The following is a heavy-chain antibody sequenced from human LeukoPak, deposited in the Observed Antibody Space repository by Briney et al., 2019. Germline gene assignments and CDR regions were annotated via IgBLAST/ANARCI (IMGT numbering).Heavy chain of an antibody. V-gene: IGHV3-23*01. J-gene: IGHJ4*02. D-gene: IGHD4/OR15-4a*01. Sequence: GGSLRLSCAASGFTFSITHALTWVRQAPGKGLEWVSSIGGSGATTYYADSVKGRFTISRDNSKNTLSLQMNSLRAEDTAIYYCAKQLANDYGYDYWGQGNLVTVSS. CDR2: IGGSGATT. CDR3: AKQLANDYGYDY. CDR1: GFTFSITHA.